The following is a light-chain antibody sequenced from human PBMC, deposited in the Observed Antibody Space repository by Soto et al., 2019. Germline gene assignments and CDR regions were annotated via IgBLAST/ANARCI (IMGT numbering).Light chain of an antibody. Sequence: SYELTQPPSGSVAPGQTAGITCGGNNIGSKTVHWYQQKPGQAPVLVVYADSDRPSGLPERFSGSNSGNTATLTISRVEAGDVADYYCQVWHSNSDHVFGNGTKVIVL. CDR1: NIGSKT. CDR2: ADS. J-gene: IGLJ1*01. V-gene: IGLV3-21*02. CDR3: QVWHSNSDHV.